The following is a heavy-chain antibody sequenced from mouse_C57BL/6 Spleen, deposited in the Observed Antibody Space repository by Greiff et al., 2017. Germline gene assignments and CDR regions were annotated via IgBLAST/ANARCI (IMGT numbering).Heavy chain of an antibody. J-gene: IGHJ3*01. V-gene: IGHV1-62-2*01. CDR1: GYTFTEYT. Sequence: QVQLQQSGAELVKPGASVKLSCKASGYTFTEYTIHWVKQRSGQGLEWIGWFYPGSGRIKYNEKFKDKATLTADTSSSTVYMCLSRLTSEDSAVYFCARHGYDYDVEGIWFAYWGQGTLVTVSA. CDR2: FYPGSGRI. CDR3: ARHGYDYDVEGIWFAY. D-gene: IGHD2-4*01.